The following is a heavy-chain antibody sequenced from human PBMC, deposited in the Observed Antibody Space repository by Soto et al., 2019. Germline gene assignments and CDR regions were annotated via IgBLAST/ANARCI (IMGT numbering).Heavy chain of an antibody. CDR3: ARLWGWPVDY. V-gene: IGHV4-59*08. D-gene: IGHD3-16*01. CDR1: GGSISSYY. Sequence: QVQLQESGPGLVKPSETLSLTCTVSGGSISSYYWSWIRQPPGKGLEWIGYIYYSGSTNYNPSRRSRVTIEVAKTKNPFSLKSSSVTAADAAVYYCARLWGWPVDYWGQGTLVTVSS. J-gene: IGHJ4*02. CDR2: IYYSGST.